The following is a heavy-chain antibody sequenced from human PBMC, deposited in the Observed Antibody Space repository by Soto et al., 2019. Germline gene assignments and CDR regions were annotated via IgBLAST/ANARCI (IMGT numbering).Heavy chain of an antibody. V-gene: IGHV4-39*01. CDR1: GGSISSIKNY. D-gene: IGHD3-10*01. CDR2: ISYSGST. Sequence: SETLSLTCTVSGGSISSIKNYWGWIRQPPGKGLEWIGTISYSGSTYYNPSLNGRVIISVDTSKNQFSLKLSSLTAADTAVYYCSRRYYFGSGKYGVDVWGQGTMRTVS. CDR3: SRRYYFGSGKYGVDV. J-gene: IGHJ6*02.